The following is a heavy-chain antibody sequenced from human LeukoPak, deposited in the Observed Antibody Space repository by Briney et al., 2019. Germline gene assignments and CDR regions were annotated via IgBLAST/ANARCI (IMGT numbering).Heavy chain of an antibody. J-gene: IGHJ4*02. CDR1: GFTFSSYG. V-gene: IGHV3-15*01. CDR3: TTHYYDSSPTIC. CDR2: IKSKNDGGTT. D-gene: IGHD3-22*01. Sequence: GRSLRLSCAASGFTFSSYGMHWVRQAPGKGLEWVGRIKSKNDGGTTDYAAPVKGRFTISRDDSKNTLYLQMNSPKTEDTAVYYCTTHYYDSSPTICWGQGTLVTVSS.